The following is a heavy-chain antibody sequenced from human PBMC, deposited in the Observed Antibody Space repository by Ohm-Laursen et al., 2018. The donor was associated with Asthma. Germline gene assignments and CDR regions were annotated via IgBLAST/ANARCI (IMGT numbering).Heavy chain of an antibody. Sequence: SLGLSCSASGFTFSDYYMSWIRQAPGKGLEWVSYISSSSSYTNYADSVKGRFTISRDNAKSTLYLQMNSLRPEDTAVYFCASSRYSYSLAWGQGTLVTVSS. D-gene: IGHD3-16*02. CDR2: ISSSSSYT. CDR3: ASSRYSYSLA. CDR1: GFTFSDYY. V-gene: IGHV3-11*06. J-gene: IGHJ5*02.